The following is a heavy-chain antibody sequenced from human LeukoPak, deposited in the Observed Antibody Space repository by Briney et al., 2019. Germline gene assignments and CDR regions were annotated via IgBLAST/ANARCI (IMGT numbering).Heavy chain of an antibody. D-gene: IGHD5-24*01. Sequence: GGSLRLSCAASGFTFSGSAMHWVRQASGKGLEGVGRIRSKANSYATAYVSAVEGRFTISRDDSKNPADLQKKSLKTEDTAVYYCTRREEMATIYYYYYYMDVWGKGTTVTVSS. CDR1: GFTFSGSA. J-gene: IGHJ6*03. V-gene: IGHV3-73*01. CDR3: TRREEMATIYYYYYYMDV. CDR2: IRSKANSYAT.